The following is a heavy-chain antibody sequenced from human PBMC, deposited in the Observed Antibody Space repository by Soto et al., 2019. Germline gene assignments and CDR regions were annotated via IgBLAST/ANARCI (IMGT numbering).Heavy chain of an antibody. D-gene: IGHD3-22*01. J-gene: IGHJ4*02. V-gene: IGHV4-59*01. Sequence: QVQLQESGPGLVKPSETLSLTCTVSGGSISSYYWSWIRQPPGKGLEWIGYIYYSGSTNYNPSLKSRVTIAVDTSKHQFSLKLSSVTAADTDVYYCARGPALDSSGYYFDYWGQGTLVTVSS. CDR3: ARGPALDSSGYYFDY. CDR2: IYYSGST. CDR1: GGSISSYY.